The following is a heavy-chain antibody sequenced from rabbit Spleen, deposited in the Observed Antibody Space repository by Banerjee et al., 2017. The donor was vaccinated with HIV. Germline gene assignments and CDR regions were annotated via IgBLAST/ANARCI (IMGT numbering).Heavy chain of an antibody. V-gene: IGHV1S45*01. CDR2: VYTGSGPVT. Sequence: QEQLEESGGGLVQPEGSLTLACTASGFSFSSTYYMCWVRQAPGKGLELIACVYTGSGPVTWYATWAKGRLTISKTSSTTVTLQMPSLTAADTATYFCARDLNGGLMTRLDLWGPGTLVTVS. CDR1: GFSFSSTYY. D-gene: IGHD5-1*01. CDR3: ARDLNGGLMTRLDL. J-gene: IGHJ3*01.